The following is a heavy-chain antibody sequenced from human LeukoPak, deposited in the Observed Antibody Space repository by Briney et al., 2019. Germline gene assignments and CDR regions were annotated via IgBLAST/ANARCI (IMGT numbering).Heavy chain of an antibody. V-gene: IGHV3-21*01. Sequence: GGSLRLSCVVSGFTFSSYSINWVRQAPGKGLEWVSSITSSSSYIYYADSVKGRFTISRDNAKNSVYPQMNSLRAEDTAVYYCARDTGAYYYSGGLDYWGQGTLVTVSS. CDR2: ITSSSSYI. J-gene: IGHJ4*02. CDR1: GFTFSSYS. D-gene: IGHD3-22*01. CDR3: ARDTGAYYYSGGLDY.